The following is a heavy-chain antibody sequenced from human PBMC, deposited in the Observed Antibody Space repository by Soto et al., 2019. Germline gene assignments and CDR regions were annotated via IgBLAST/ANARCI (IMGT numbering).Heavy chain of an antibody. D-gene: IGHD3-9*01. J-gene: IGHJ5*02. CDR1: GGSISSYY. Sequence: ASETLSLTCTVSGGSISSYYWSWIRQPPGKGLEWIGYIYYSGSTYYNPSLKSRVTISVDTSKNQFSLKLSSVTAADTAVYYCARDILTGYYHLGWFDPWGQGTLVTVSS. V-gene: IGHV4-59*12. CDR3: ARDILTGYYHLGWFDP. CDR2: IYYSGST.